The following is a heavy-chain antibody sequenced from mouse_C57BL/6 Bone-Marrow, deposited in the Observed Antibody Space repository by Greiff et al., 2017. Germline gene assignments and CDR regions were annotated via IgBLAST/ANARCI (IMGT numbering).Heavy chain of an antibody. CDR2: IYPSASET. J-gene: IGHJ3*01. Sequence: QVQLQQSGAELVRPGSSVKLSCKASGYTFISYWLDWVKQRPGQGLEWIGNIYPSASETHYNQKFKDNATLTVDKTSSTAYMQLSSLTSEDSAVDFCARQIGSSLFACWDKGTLVT. D-gene: IGHD1-1*01. CDR3: ARQIGSSLFAC. CDR1: GYTFISYW. V-gene: IGHV1-61*01.